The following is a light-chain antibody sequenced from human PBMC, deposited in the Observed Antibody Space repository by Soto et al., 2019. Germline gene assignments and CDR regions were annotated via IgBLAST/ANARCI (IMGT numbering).Light chain of an antibody. CDR3: QSYDTSLSGSV. CDR2: DNN. Sequence: QAVVTQPPSVSGAPGQRVTISCTGSSANIGADYAVHWYQQLPGTAPKLLIYDNNFRPSGVPDRFSGSKSGTSASLAITGLQAEDEADYYCQSYDTSLSGSVFGGGTKLTVL. V-gene: IGLV1-40*01. J-gene: IGLJ2*01. CDR1: SANIGADYA.